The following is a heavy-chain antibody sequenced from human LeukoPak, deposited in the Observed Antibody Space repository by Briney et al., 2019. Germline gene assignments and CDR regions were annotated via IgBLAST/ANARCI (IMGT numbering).Heavy chain of an antibody. V-gene: IGHV3-20*04. Sequence: PGGSLRLSCAASGFTFDDYGLSWVRQAPGKGLEWVSGINWNGGSTGYADSVKGRFTISRDNAKNSLYLQMNSLRAEDTAVYYCARDDYDSSGHFDYWGQGTLVTVSS. CDR3: ARDDYDSSGHFDY. D-gene: IGHD3-22*01. J-gene: IGHJ4*02. CDR1: GFTFDDYG. CDR2: INWNGGST.